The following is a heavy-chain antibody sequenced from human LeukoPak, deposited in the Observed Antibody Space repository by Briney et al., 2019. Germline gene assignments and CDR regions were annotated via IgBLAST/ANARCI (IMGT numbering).Heavy chain of an antibody. CDR2: INTDGSST. Sequence: QPGGSLRLSCAASGFTFSSYWVHWVRQAPGKGLVWVSRINTDGSSTTYADSVKGRFTISRDNAKNTLYLQMNSLRAEDTAVYYCARASSGSHGDYWGQGTLVTVSS. V-gene: IGHV3-74*01. J-gene: IGHJ4*02. CDR1: GFTFSSYW. CDR3: ARASSGSHGDY. D-gene: IGHD1-26*01.